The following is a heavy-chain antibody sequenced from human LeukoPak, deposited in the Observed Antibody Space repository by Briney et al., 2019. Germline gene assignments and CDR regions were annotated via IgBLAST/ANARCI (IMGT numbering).Heavy chain of an antibody. Sequence: SQTLPLTCTVSGGSISSGSYYWSWIRHPAGKVLEWIGRIYTSGSTNYNPSLKSRVTISVDTSKNQFSLKLSSVTAADTAVYYCARDRYDILTGYYWDAFDIWGQGTMVTVSS. CDR3: ARDRYDILTGYYWDAFDI. CDR2: IYTSGST. J-gene: IGHJ3*02. D-gene: IGHD3-9*01. CDR1: GGSISSGSYY. V-gene: IGHV4-61*02.